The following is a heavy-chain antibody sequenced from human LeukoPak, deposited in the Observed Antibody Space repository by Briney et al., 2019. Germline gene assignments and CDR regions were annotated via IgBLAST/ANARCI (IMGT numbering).Heavy chain of an antibody. V-gene: IGHV3-30-3*01. D-gene: IGHD3-10*01. CDR3: AREGSGSYSIDY. CDR2: ISYDGSNK. Sequence: GGSLRLSCAASGFTFSSYAMHWVRQAPGKGLEWAAVISYDGSNKYYADSVKGRFTISRDNSKNTLYLQMNSLRAEDTAVYYYAREGSGSYSIDYWGQGTLVTVSS. CDR1: GFTFSSYA. J-gene: IGHJ4*02.